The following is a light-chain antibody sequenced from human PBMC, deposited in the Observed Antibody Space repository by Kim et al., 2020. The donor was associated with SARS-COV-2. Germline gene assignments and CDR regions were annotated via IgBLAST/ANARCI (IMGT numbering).Light chain of an antibody. V-gene: IGKV1-5*03. CDR1: QTISTW. Sequence: IQMTQSPSTLSASVGDRVTITCRASQTISTWLAWYQQKPGTAPNLLIYKASNLRSGVPSRFSASGSGTEFTLTINSLQPDGFATYYCQQYSSDFYTFGQGTKLEIK. J-gene: IGKJ2*01. CDR3: QQYSSDFYT. CDR2: KAS.